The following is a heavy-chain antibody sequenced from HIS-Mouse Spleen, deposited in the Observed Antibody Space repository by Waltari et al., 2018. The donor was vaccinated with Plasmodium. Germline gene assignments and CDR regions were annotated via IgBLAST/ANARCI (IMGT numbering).Heavy chain of an antibody. CDR2: IKQDGSEK. Sequence: EVQLVESGGGLVQPGGSLRLSCAASGFTFRCYWMSWVRQAPGKGLEWVANIKQDGSEKYYVDSVKGRFTISRDNAKNSLYLQMNSLRAEDTAVYYCARDRRGYWYFDLWGRGTLVTVSS. CDR1: GFTFRCYW. J-gene: IGHJ2*01. D-gene: IGHD5-12*01. V-gene: IGHV3-7*01. CDR3: ARDRRGYWYFDL.